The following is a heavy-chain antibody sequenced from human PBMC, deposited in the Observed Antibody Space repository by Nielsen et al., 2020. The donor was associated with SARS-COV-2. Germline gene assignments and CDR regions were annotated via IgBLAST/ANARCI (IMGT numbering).Heavy chain of an antibody. CDR1: GGSISSSSYY. Sequence: SETLSLTCTVSGGSISSSSYYWGWIRQPPGKGLEWIGSIYYSGSTYYNPSLKSRVTISVDTSKNQFSLKLSSVTAADTAVYYCARRNILYDSSGFDAFDIWGQGTMVTVSS. CDR2: IYYSGST. D-gene: IGHD3-22*01. J-gene: IGHJ3*02. CDR3: ARRNILYDSSGFDAFDI. V-gene: IGHV4-39*01.